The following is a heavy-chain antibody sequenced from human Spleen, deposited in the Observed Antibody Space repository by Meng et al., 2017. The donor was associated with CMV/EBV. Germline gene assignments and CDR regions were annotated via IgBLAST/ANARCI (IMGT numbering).Heavy chain of an antibody. Sequence: SETLSLTCTVSGGSISNYNWIWIRQPPGKGLEWIGYIYGSATSNYNPSLKSRVTISVDTSKNQFSLTLSSVTAADTALYYCARVVYYSGSGSYYNNPHFDYWGQGTLVTVSS. D-gene: IGHD3-10*01. J-gene: IGHJ4*02. CDR3: ARVVYYSGSGSYYNNPHFDY. CDR2: IYGSATS. V-gene: IGHV4-59*01. CDR1: GGSISNYN.